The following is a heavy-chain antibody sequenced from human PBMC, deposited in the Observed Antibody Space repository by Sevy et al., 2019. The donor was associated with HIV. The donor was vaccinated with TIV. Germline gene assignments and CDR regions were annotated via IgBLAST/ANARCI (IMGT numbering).Heavy chain of an antibody. V-gene: IGHV3-7*01. D-gene: IGHD5-18*01. J-gene: IGHJ4*02. Sequence: GGCLRLSCAASGFTFSSYWMSWVRQAPGKGLEWVANIKQDGSEKYYVDSVKGRFTISRDNAKNSLYLQMNSLRAEDTAVYYCARDKGRYSYGGPIDYWGQGTLVTVSS. CDR3: ARDKGRYSYGGPIDY. CDR2: IKQDGSEK. CDR1: GFTFSSYW.